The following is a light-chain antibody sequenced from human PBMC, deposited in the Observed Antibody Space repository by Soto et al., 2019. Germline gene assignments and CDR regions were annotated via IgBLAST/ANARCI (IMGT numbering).Light chain of an antibody. CDR1: SNDVGAFNF. CDR3: NSYTTTSARV. CDR2: EVS. Sequence: QSALTQPASVSGSPGQSITISCTGTSNDVGAFNFVSWYQQHPGKAPKVIIYEVSNRPSGVSNRFSVSKSGNTASLTISGLQAEDEADYYCNSYTTTSARVFGGGTKVTVL. J-gene: IGLJ3*02. V-gene: IGLV2-14*01.